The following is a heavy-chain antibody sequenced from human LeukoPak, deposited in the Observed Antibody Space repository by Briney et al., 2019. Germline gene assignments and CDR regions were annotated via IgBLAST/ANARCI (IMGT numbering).Heavy chain of an antibody. V-gene: IGHV4-34*01. CDR3: ARGTVAGRRGDFQH. CDR1: GGSFSGYY. CDR2: INHSGST. Sequence: PSETLSLTCAVYGGSFSGYYWSWIRQPPGKGLEWIGEINHSGSTNYNPSLKSRVTISVDTSKNQFSLKLSSVTAADTAVYSCARGTVAGRRGDFQHWGQGTLVTVSS. J-gene: IGHJ1*01. D-gene: IGHD6-19*01.